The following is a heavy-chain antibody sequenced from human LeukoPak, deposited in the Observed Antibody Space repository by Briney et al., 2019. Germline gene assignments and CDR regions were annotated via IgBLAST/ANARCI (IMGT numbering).Heavy chain of an antibody. CDR2: ISGSGGST. Sequence: GASVKVSCKASGYTFTSYGISWVRQAPGKGLEWVSVISGSGGSTYYADSVKGRFTISRDNSKNTLFLQMNSLRAEDTAVYYCANDRLPATGLAVACVHWGQGTLVTVSS. J-gene: IGHJ4*02. CDR3: ANDRLPATGLAVACVH. V-gene: IGHV3-23*01. D-gene: IGHD6-19*01. CDR1: GYTFTSYG.